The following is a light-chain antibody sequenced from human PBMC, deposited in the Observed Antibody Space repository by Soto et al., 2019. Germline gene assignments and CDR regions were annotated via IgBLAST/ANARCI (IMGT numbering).Light chain of an antibody. V-gene: IGKV3D-20*02. CDR1: ERIYSAY. CDR3: QQRSNWTR. Sequence: EVVLRQSPGTLSLSRGERATLSCMASERIYSAYLGWYQQKPGQAPRLLIYGTSSRATCIPDTSSGSGSGTEFSCSISSREPGDFAVYYCQQRSNWTRFGGGTKVDIK. J-gene: IGKJ4*01. CDR2: GTS.